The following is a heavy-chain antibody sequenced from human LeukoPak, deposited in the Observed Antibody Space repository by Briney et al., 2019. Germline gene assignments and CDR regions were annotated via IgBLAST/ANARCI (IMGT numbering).Heavy chain of an antibody. V-gene: IGHV4-39*07. Sequence: SETLSLTCTVSGGSIGSILHYWGWVRQPPGKGLEWIGSMYYSGTAYYNPSLKSRVTISVDTSKNQFSLKLSSVTAADTAVYYCARDLGVAFDIWGQGTMVTVSS. J-gene: IGHJ3*02. CDR2: MYYSGTA. D-gene: IGHD3-16*01. CDR1: GGSIGSILHY. CDR3: ARDLGVAFDI.